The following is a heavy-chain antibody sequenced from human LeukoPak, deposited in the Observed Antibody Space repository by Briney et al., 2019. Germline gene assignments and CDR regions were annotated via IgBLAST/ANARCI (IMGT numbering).Heavy chain of an antibody. V-gene: IGHV6-1*01. Sequence: SQTLSLTCAISGDSVSSNSAAWNWIRQTPSRGLEWLGRTYYRSKWYNDYAVSVKSRITINPDTSKNQFSLQLNSVTPEDTAVYYCARVAAAAGTVWFDPWGQGTLVTVSS. D-gene: IGHD6-13*01. CDR1: GDSVSSNSAA. CDR3: ARVAAAAGTVWFDP. J-gene: IGHJ5*02. CDR2: TYYRSKWYN.